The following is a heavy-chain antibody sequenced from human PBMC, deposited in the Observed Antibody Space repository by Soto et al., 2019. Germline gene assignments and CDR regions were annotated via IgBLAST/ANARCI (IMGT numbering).Heavy chain of an antibody. CDR2: IWYDGSNK. D-gene: IGHD6-19*01. Sequence: QVQLVESGGGVVQPGRSLRLSCAASGFTFSSYGMHWVRQAPGKGLEWVAVIWYDGSNKYYADSVKGRFTISRDNSKSTLYRQMNSLRAEDTAVYYCARPPLLIGAVDGPYFDYWGQGTLVTVSS. V-gene: IGHV3-33*01. J-gene: IGHJ4*02. CDR1: GFTFSSYG. CDR3: ARPPLLIGAVDGPYFDY.